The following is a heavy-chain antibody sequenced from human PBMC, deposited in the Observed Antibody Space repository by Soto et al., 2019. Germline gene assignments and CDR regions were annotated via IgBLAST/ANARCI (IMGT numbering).Heavy chain of an antibody. J-gene: IGHJ4*02. Sequence: QITLKESGPTLVKPTQTLTLTCTFSGFSLSTSGVGVGWIRQPPGKALEWLALIYWDDDKRYSPSLKSRLTITKGTSNNHVVLTMPHRDPVETATYYSAHSSGYPTWFVYWGQGSLVTVSS. D-gene: IGHD1-1*01. V-gene: IGHV2-5*02. CDR1: GFSLSTSGVG. CDR2: IYWDDDK. CDR3: AHSSGYPTWFVY.